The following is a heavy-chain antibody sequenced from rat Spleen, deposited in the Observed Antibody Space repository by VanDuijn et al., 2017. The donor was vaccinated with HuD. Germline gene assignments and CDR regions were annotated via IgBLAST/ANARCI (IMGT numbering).Heavy chain of an antibody. D-gene: IGHD1-10*01. CDR2: INSAGNT. CDR1: GYSITSSYR. CDR3: TTGDVMDA. V-gene: IGHV3-3*01. J-gene: IGHJ4*01. Sequence: EVPLQESGPGLVKPSQSLSLTCSVTGYSITSSYRWNWIRKFPGNKLEWMGYINSAGNTNYNPSLKSRISITRDTSKNQFFLQVNSVTTEDTATYYCTTGDVMDAWGQGASVTVSS.